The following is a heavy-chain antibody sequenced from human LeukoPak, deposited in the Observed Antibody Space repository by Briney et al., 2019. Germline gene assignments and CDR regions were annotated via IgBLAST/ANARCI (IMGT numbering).Heavy chain of an antibody. D-gene: IGHD3-22*01. CDR2: ISGSGGST. CDR1: GFTFSSYA. V-gene: IGHV3-23*01. CDR3: ARDGTNYYDSSGYALGAFDI. Sequence: GGSLRLSCAASGFTFSSYAMSWVRQAPGKGLEWVSAISGSGGSTYYADSVKGRFTISRDNSKNTLYLQVDSLRDEDTAVYYCARDGTNYYDSSGYALGAFDIWGQGTMVTVSS. J-gene: IGHJ3*02.